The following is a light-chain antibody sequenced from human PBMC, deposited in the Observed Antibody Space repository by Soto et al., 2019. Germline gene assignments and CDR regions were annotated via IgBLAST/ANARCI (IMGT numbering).Light chain of an antibody. Sequence: DIVLTQSPGTLSLSPEERATLSCRASQSVRNNYFAWYQLKSGQAPRLLIHGESSRASGIPDRFRGSESGTDFTLTISRLEPEDFAVYYCHQYGISPLTFGGGTKVEIK. CDR1: QSVRNNY. J-gene: IGKJ4*01. CDR3: HQYGISPLT. V-gene: IGKV3-20*01. CDR2: GES.